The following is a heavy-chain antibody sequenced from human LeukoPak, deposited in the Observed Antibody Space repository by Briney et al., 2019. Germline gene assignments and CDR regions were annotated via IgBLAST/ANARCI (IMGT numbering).Heavy chain of an antibody. CDR3: ARTPARRHYYYYYMDV. V-gene: IGHV4-61*02. CDR2: IYTSGST. CDR1: GGSISSGSYY. Sequence: SQTLSLTCTVSGGSISSGSYYWSWIRQPAGKGLEWIGRIYTSGSTNYNPSLKSRVTISVDTSKNQFSLKLSSVTAADTAVYYCARTPARRHYYYYYMDVWGKGTTVTVSS. D-gene: IGHD6-6*01. J-gene: IGHJ6*03.